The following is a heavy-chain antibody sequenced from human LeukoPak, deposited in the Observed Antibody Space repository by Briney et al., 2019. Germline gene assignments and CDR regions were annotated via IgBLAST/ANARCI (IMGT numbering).Heavy chain of an antibody. Sequence: GGSLRLSCGASGFXFSSYAINWVRQAPGKGLKWVSGISSSGGTTYYADSVKGRFTISRDSSKNTLYLQMNSLRAEDTAVYYCAKGVVITRVFVGLDPWGQGTLVTVSS. D-gene: IGHD2-21*01. CDR3: AKGVVITRVFVGLDP. CDR1: GFXFSSYA. V-gene: IGHV3-23*01. CDR2: ISSSGGTT. J-gene: IGHJ5*02.